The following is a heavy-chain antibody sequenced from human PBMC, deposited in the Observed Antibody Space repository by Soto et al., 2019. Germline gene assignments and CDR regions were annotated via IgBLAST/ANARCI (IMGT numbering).Heavy chain of an antibody. D-gene: IGHD6-6*01. CDR1: GFTFSSYG. CDR2: ISYDGSNK. V-gene: IGHV3-30*18. CDR3: AKILYSSSWYYYYGMDV. J-gene: IGHJ6*02. Sequence: GGSLRLSCAASGFTFSSYGMHWVRQAPGKGLEWVAVISYDGSNKYYADSVKGRFTSSRDNSKNTLYLQMNSLRAEDTAVYYCAKILYSSSWYYYYGMDVWGQGTTVTVSS.